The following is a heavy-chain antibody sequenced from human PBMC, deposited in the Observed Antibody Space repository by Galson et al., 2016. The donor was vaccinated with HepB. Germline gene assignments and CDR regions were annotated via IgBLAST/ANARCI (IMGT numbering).Heavy chain of an antibody. D-gene: IGHD6-6*01. V-gene: IGHV1-24*01. CDR3: AALGSSPGSFDY. CDR2: FDPEEGET. CDR1: GYSVIELS. J-gene: IGHJ4*02. Sequence: VQVSCKVSGYSVIELSIHWVRQAPGKGLEWMGGFDPEEGETIFAQKFQGRVTMTEDTSTDTAYMELSSLRSEDTAVYYCAALGSSPGSFDYWGQGSLVTVSS.